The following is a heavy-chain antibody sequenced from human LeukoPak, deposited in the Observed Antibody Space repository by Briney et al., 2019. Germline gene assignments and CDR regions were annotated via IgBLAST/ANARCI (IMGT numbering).Heavy chain of an antibody. Sequence: SETLSLTCAVYGGSFSGYYWSWIRQPPGKGLEWIGYIYYSGSTNYNPSLKSRVTISVDTSKNQFSLKLSSVTAADTAVYYCARGRDYYDSSGYYSAPFDYWGQGTLVTVSS. CDR2: IYYSGST. D-gene: IGHD3-22*01. J-gene: IGHJ4*02. V-gene: IGHV4-59*01. CDR1: GGSFSGYY. CDR3: ARGRDYYDSSGYYSAPFDY.